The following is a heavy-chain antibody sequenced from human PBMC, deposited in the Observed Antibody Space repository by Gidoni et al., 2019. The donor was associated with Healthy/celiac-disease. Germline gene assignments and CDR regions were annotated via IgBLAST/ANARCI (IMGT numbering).Heavy chain of an antibody. J-gene: IGHJ4*02. CDR3: AREEWDIVATI. CDR2: IIPILGIA. Sequence: QVQLVQSGAEVKKPGSSVKVSCKASGGTFSSYTISWVRQAPGQGLEWMGRIIPILGIANYAQKFQGRVTITADKSTSTAYMELSSLRSEDTAVYYCAREEWDIVATIWGQGTLVTVSS. CDR1: GGTFSSYT. D-gene: IGHD5-12*01. V-gene: IGHV1-69*08.